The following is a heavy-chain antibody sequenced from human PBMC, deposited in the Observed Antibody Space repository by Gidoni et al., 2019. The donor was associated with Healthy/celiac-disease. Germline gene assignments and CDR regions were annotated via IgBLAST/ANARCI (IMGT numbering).Heavy chain of an antibody. V-gene: IGHV4-34*01. Sequence: QVQLPQWGAGLLKPSETLSLPCAVYGGSFRGYYWSWIRQPPGKGLEWIGEINHSGSTNYNPSLKSRVTISVDTSKNQFSLKLSSVTAADTAVYYCARALRFLSYWGQGTLVTVSS. CDR3: ARALRFLSY. CDR1: GGSFRGYY. CDR2: INHSGST. D-gene: IGHD3-3*01. J-gene: IGHJ4*02.